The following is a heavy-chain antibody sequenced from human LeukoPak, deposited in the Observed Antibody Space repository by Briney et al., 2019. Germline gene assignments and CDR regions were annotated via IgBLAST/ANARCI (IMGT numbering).Heavy chain of an antibody. J-gene: IGHJ1*01. Sequence: PGGSLRLSCAASGFTFSSYAMSWVRQAPGKGLEWVSAISGSGGSTYYADSVKGRFTISRDNSKNTLYLQMNSLRTEDTAVYYCAKVGLAVAGIKYFQHWGQGTLVTVSS. CDR3: AKVGLAVAGIKYFQH. V-gene: IGHV3-23*01. CDR1: GFTFSSYA. D-gene: IGHD6-19*01. CDR2: ISGSGGST.